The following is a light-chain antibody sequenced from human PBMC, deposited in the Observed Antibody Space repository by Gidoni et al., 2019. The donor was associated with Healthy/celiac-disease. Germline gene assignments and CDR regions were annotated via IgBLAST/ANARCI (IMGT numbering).Light chain of an antibody. CDR1: SSDVGGYNY. J-gene: IGLJ1*01. Sequence: QSALTQPASVSGSPGQSITISCTGTSSDVGGYNYFSWYQQHPGKAPKLMIYDVSNRPSGVSNRFSCSKSGNTASLTISVLQAEDEADYYCSSYTSSSTLDVFGTGTKVTVL. V-gene: IGLV2-14*03. CDR2: DVS. CDR3: SSYTSSSTLDV.